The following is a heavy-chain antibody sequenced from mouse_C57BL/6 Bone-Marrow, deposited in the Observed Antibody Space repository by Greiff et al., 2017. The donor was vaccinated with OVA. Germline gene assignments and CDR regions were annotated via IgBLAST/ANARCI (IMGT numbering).Heavy chain of an antibody. D-gene: IGHD1-1*01. CDR2: IHPNNGGT. CDR1: GYTFTDYN. Sequence: EVQLQESGPELVKPGASVKMSCKASGYTFTDYNMHWVKQSHGKSLEWIGYIHPNNGGTSYNQKFKGKATLTVNKSSSTAYMELRSLTSEDSAVYDCARAPYYYGSSWGAMDYWGQGTSVTVSS. V-gene: IGHV1-22*01. CDR3: ARAPYYYGSSWGAMDY. J-gene: IGHJ4*01.